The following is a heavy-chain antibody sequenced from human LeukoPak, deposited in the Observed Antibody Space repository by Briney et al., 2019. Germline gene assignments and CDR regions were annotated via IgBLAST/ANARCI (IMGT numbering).Heavy chain of an antibody. CDR1: GGSFSGYY. Sequence: SETLSLTCAVYGGSFSGYYWSWIRQPPGKGLEWIGEINHSGSTNYNPSLKSRVTISVDTSTNQFSLKLSSVTAADTAVYYCARRAIAAASHPNWFDPWGQGTLVTVSS. D-gene: IGHD6-13*01. J-gene: IGHJ5*02. V-gene: IGHV4-34*01. CDR3: ARRAIAAASHPNWFDP. CDR2: INHSGST.